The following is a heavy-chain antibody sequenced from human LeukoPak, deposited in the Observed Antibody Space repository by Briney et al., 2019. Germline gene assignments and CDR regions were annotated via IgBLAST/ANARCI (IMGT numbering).Heavy chain of an antibody. D-gene: IGHD6-13*01. CDR2: IYYSGST. CDR1: GGSISSYY. Sequence: PSETLSLTCTVSGGSISSYYWSWIRQPPGKGLEWIGYIYYSGSTNYNPSLKSRVTISVDTSKNQFSLKLSSVTAADTAVYYCARVMSLGSSWYIGHYYYYMDVWGKGTTVTVSS. J-gene: IGHJ6*03. V-gene: IGHV4-59*01. CDR3: ARVMSLGSSWYIGHYYYYMDV.